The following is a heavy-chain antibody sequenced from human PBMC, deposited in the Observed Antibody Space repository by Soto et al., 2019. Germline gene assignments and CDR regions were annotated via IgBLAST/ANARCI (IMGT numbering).Heavy chain of an antibody. CDR1: GFNFSGSV. Sequence: EAQLVESGGGLVQPGGSLKLSCAASGFNFSGSVIHWVRQASGKGLEWVGRIRSKANNFATGYAASVKGRFTISRDDSKNTTYLPMNSLKSDDTAVYYCSRLVVWGQGSLVTVSS. J-gene: IGHJ4*02. CDR3: SRLVV. V-gene: IGHV3-73*02. D-gene: IGHD2-15*01. CDR2: IRSKANNFAT.